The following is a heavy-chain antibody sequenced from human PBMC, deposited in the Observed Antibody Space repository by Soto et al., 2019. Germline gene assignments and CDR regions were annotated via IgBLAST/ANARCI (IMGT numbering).Heavy chain of an antibody. CDR1: GFNFSNHW. Sequence: GGSLRLSCAACGFNFSNHWMHWVRQRPGEGLVWVSRITSDGKSKAYAESVKGRFAISRDNAKNTLYLQMNGLTAEDTAVYYCARESGDWPLNWFDPWGLGTLVTVSS. D-gene: IGHD2-21*02. CDR2: ITSDGKSK. V-gene: IGHV3-74*01. CDR3: ARESGDWPLNWFDP. J-gene: IGHJ5*02.